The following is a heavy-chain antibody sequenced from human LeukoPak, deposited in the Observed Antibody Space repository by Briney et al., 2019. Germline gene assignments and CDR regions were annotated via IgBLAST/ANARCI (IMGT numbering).Heavy chain of an antibody. J-gene: IGHJ4*02. D-gene: IGHD6-6*01. Sequence: SETLSLTCTVSGGSISSSSYYWGWIRQPPGKGLEWIGSINYSGSTYYNLSLKSRVTISVDMSKNQFSLKLSSVTAADTAVYYCARLLVFYFDYWGQGTLVTVSS. CDR2: INYSGST. CDR3: ARLLVFYFDY. V-gene: IGHV4-39*01. CDR1: GGSISSSSYY.